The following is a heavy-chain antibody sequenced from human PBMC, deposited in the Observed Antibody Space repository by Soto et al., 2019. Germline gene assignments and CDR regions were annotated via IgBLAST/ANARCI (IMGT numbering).Heavy chain of an antibody. J-gene: IGHJ6*02. CDR1: RYSFTSYW. CDR3: ARLGDCSGGSCYSLSYYGMDV. V-gene: IGHV5-51*01. D-gene: IGHD2-15*01. CDR2: SYPGDSDT. Sequence: AESLKISCNGSRYSFTSYWIGRVRQMPGKGLEWMGISYPGDSDTRYSPSFQGQVTISADKSISSAYLQWSSLKASDTAMYYCARLGDCSGGSCYSLSYYGMDVWGQGTTFTVSS.